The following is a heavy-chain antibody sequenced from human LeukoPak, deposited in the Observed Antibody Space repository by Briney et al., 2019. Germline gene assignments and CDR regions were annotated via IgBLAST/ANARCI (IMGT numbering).Heavy chain of an antibody. CDR2: ISSSSSYI. J-gene: IGHJ4*02. V-gene: IGHV3-21*01. Sequence: GGSLRLSCAASGFTFSSYTMNWVRQAPGKGLEWVSSISSSSSYIYYADSVKGRFTISRDNAKNSLYLQMNSPRAEDTAVYYCAREGCSSQPYYFDYWGQGTLVTVSS. CDR3: AREGCSSQPYYFDY. D-gene: IGHD6-6*01. CDR1: GFTFSSYT.